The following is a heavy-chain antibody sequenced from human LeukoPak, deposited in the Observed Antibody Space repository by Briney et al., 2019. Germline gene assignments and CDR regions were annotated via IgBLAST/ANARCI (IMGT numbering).Heavy chain of an antibody. V-gene: IGHV3-23*01. D-gene: IGHD3-22*01. J-gene: IGHJ4*02. Sequence: PGGSLRLSCAASGFTFSSYWMSWVRQAPGRGLEWVSSITGNGAGTFYTDSVKGRFTISRDNSKNTLFLQMNSLRAEGTAIYYCAKDRPNYYDSSGHYYRRNGDYWGQGTLVTVSS. CDR1: GFTFSSYW. CDR2: ITGNGAGT. CDR3: AKDRPNYYDSSGHYYRRNGDY.